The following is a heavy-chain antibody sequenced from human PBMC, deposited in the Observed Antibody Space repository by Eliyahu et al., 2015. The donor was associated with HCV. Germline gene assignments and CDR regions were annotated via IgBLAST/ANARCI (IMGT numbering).Heavy chain of an antibody. Sequence: EVQLVQSGAEVREPGESLKISXKASGFXFTKFWIAWVRQTPEKGLEWMGIVYPGDSETRYSPSFQGQVTISADKSTTTAYLQWASLKASDAAMYYCGRLAAGSASGLQYWGQGTLVTVSS. CDR2: VYPGDSET. CDR1: GFXFTKFW. V-gene: IGHV5-51*01. D-gene: IGHD6-13*01. J-gene: IGHJ4*02. CDR3: GRLAAGSASGLQY.